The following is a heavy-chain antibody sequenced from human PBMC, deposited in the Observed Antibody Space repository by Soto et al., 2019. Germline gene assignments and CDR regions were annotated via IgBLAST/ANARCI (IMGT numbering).Heavy chain of an antibody. J-gene: IGHJ6*02. V-gene: IGHV5-10-1*01. CDR3: ARLLAHYCSGGSCYRYYYYGMDV. Sequence: SGESLKISCKGSGYSFTSYWISWVRQMPGKGLEWMGRIDPSDSYTNYSPSFQGHVTISADKSISTAYLQWSSLKASDTAMYYCARLLAHYCSGGSCYRYYYYGMDVWGQGTTVTVSS. CDR2: IDPSDSYT. CDR1: GYSFTSYW. D-gene: IGHD2-15*01.